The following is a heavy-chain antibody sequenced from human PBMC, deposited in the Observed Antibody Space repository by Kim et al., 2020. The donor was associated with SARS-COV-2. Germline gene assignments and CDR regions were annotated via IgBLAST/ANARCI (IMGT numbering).Heavy chain of an antibody. V-gene: IGHV3-23*01. J-gene: IGHJ4*01. Sequence: GGSLRLSCAASGFTFNTYAMNWIRQAPRKGLEWVSGISGSGDGTHYADSVKGRFTISRDNSKNMLYLQMNSLRAEDTAIYYCAKDRYCTSITCPFDY. D-gene: IGHD2-2*01. CDR3: AKDRYCTSITCPFDY. CDR1: GFTFNTYA. CDR2: ISGSGDGT.